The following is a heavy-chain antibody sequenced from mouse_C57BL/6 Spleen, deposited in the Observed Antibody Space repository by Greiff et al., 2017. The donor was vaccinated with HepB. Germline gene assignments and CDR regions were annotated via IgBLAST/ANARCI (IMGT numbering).Heavy chain of an antibody. CDR3: ARGGLWYFDV. D-gene: IGHD3-3*01. CDR1: GYSFTGYY. J-gene: IGHJ1*03. Sequence: VQLKQSGPELVKPGASVKISCKASGYSFTGYYMNWVKQSPEKSLEWIGEINPSTGGTTYNQKFKAKATLTVDKSSSTAYMQLKSLTSEDSAVYYCARGGLWYFDVWGTGTTVTVSS. CDR2: INPSTGGT. V-gene: IGHV1-42*01.